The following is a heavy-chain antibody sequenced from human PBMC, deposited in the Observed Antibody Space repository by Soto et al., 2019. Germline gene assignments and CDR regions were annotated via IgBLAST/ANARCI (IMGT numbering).Heavy chain of an antibody. J-gene: IGHJ6*02. CDR2: ISSSSSYI. Sequence: LRLSCAASGFTFSSYSMNWVRQAPGKGLEWVSSISSSSSYIYYADSVKGRFTISRDNAKNSLYLQMNSLRAEDTAVYYCARDRNYYDSSGYPTDYYYYGMDVWGQGTTVTVSS. CDR1: GFTFSSYS. D-gene: IGHD3-22*01. V-gene: IGHV3-21*01. CDR3: ARDRNYYDSSGYPTDYYYYGMDV.